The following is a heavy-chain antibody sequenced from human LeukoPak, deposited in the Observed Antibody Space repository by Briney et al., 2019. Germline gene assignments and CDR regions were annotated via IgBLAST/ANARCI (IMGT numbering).Heavy chain of an antibody. V-gene: IGHV4-34*01. CDR1: GGSFSGYY. CDR2: INHSGST. CDR3: ARDGSPMTTVTTLRSNYLDY. J-gene: IGHJ4*02. Sequence: PSETLSLTCAVYGGSFSGYYWSWIRQPPGKGLEWIGEINHSGSTNYNPSLKSRVTISVDTSKNQFSLKLSSVTAADTAVYYCARDGSPMTTVTTLRSNYLDYWGQGTLVTVSS. D-gene: IGHD4-17*01.